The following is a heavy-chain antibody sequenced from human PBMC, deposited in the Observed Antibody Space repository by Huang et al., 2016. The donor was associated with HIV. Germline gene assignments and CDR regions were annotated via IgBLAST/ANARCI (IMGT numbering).Heavy chain of an antibody. D-gene: IGHD6-19*01. J-gene: IGHJ3*02. CDR3: AGAPSVYLHPFDI. CDR2: INPNTGNP. V-gene: IGHV7-4-1*01. Sequence: SCKASGYNFTTHAIHWVRQAPGQGPEWMGWINPNTGNPVYAQGFTGRFVFSLDTSVSTAYLQIDRLKTDDTAVYYCAGAPSVYLHPFDIWGQVTLVTVSS. CDR1: GYNFTTHA.